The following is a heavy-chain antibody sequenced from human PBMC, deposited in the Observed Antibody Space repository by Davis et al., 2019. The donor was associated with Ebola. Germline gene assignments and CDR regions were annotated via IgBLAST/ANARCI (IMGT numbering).Heavy chain of an antibody. CDR1: GFTFNIFD. CDR2: VRSHGSDD. V-gene: IGHV3-30*02. D-gene: IGHD4-17*01. CDR3: AKDKVTTASFDY. J-gene: IGHJ4*02. Sequence: PGGSLRLSCAASGFTFNIFDMHWVRQAPGRGLEWVAFVRSHGSDDHYADSVKGRFTISRDNSKNTLYLQMNSLRAEDTAVYYCAKDKVTTASFDYWGQGTLVTVSS.